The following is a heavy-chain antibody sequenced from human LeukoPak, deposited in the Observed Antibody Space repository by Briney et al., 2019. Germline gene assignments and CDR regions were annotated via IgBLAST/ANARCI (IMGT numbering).Heavy chain of an antibody. V-gene: IGHV4-39*02. J-gene: IGHJ4*02. Sequence: SETLSLTCTVSGGSISSSSYYWGWIRKPPGKGLEWIGSIYYSGSTYYNPSLKSRVTISVDTSKNQFSLKLSSVTAADTAVYYCAREGVTKYYFDYWGQGTLVTVSS. CDR1: GGSISSSSYY. CDR3: AREGVTKYYFDY. CDR2: IYYSGST. D-gene: IGHD4-11*01.